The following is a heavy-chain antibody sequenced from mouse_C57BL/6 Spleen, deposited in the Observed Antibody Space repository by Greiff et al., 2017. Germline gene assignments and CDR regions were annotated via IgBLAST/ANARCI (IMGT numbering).Heavy chain of an antibody. CDR3: ARSGKLLYAMDY. CDR1: GYSFTGYY. Sequence: VQLQQSGPELVKPGASVKISCKASGYSFTGYYMNWVKQSPEKSLEWIGEINPSTGGTTYNQKFKAKATLTVDKSSSTAYMQLKSLTSEDSAVYYCARSGKLLYAMDYWGQGTSVTVSS. V-gene: IGHV1-42*01. J-gene: IGHJ4*01. D-gene: IGHD2-1*01. CDR2: INPSTGGT.